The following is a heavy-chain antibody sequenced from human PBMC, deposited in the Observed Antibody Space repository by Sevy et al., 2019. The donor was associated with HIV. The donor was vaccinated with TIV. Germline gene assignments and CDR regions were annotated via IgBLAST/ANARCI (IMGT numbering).Heavy chain of an antibody. CDR3: AKGGGDRPYWYFDL. V-gene: IGHV3-23*01. Sequence: GGSLRLSCAASGFTFSSYAMSWVRQAPGKGLEWVSAISGSGGSTDYADSVKGRFTISRDNSKNTRYMQMNSLRAEDTAVDYCAKGGGDRPYWYFDLWGRGTLVTVSS. CDR1: GFTFSSYA. D-gene: IGHD3-10*01. J-gene: IGHJ2*01. CDR2: ISGSGGST.